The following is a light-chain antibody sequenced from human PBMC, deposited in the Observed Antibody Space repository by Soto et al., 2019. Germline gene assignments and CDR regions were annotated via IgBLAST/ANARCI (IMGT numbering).Light chain of an antibody. V-gene: IGKV3-20*01. CDR3: QQYGVTPPNS. J-gene: IGKJ4*01. CDR1: QIVSSTY. Sequence: EIVLTQSPGTLPLSPGERATLSCRASQIVSSTYLAWFQQKPGQAPRLLIYGASTRATGIPDRFSGSGSGTDSTLTISGLEPEDFALYYCQQYGVTPPNSFGGGTKVDIK. CDR2: GAS.